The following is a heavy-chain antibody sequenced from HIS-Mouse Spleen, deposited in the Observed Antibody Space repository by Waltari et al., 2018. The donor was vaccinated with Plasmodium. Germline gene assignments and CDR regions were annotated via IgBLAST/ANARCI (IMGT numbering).Heavy chain of an antibody. CDR2: IYYSGST. J-gene: IGHJ4*02. V-gene: IGHV4-39*07. CDR3: ARDRITGTSYFDY. D-gene: IGHD1-7*01. CDR1: GGSISCSSYY. Sequence: QLQLQESGPGLVKPAETLSLTCPVSGGSISCSSYYWGWIRQPPGKGLEWIGSIYYSGSTYYNPSLKSRVTISVDTSKNQFSLKLSSVTAADTAVYYCARDRITGTSYFDYWGQETLVTVSS.